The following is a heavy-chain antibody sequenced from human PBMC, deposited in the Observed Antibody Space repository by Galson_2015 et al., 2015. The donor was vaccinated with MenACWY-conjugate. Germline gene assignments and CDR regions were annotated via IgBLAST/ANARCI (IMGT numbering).Heavy chain of an antibody. V-gene: IGHV1-69*01. Sequence: SCKASGDSFNTYSFNWIRQAPGQGPEWLGGIIPVFHTTDYAQRFQGRLTITADESTSTVYMELSSLRSDDTAIYYCARPGGDYEQRTFFDYLGQGTLVTVSS. CDR1: GDSFNTYS. D-gene: IGHD4-17*01. CDR3: ARPGGDYEQRTFFDY. CDR2: IIPVFHTT. J-gene: IGHJ4*02.